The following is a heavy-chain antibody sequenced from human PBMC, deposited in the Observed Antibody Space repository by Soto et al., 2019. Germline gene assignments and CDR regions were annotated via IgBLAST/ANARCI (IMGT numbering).Heavy chain of an antibody. V-gene: IGHV1-18*01. Sequence: QVHLVQSGAEVKKPGASVKVSCKASGYTFTNYGVTWVRQAPGQGLEWMGWITPYNGNTHYAQKAQGRVTMTTDTSTSTAYMELWSLRSDDTAVYYCARAGDYGSFYFFDYWGQGTLVTVSS. CDR2: ITPYNGNT. CDR3: ARAGDYGSFYFFDY. D-gene: IGHD3-10*01. J-gene: IGHJ4*02. CDR1: GYTFTNYG.